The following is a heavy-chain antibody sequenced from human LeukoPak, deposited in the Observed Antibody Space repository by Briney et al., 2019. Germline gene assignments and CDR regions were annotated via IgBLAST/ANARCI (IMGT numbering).Heavy chain of an antibody. CDR3: AREKIVVVPAAILGDAFDI. CDR2: INHSGST. CDR1: GGSFSGYY. V-gene: IGHV4-34*01. D-gene: IGHD2-2*01. J-gene: IGHJ3*02. Sequence: PSETLSLTCAVYGGSFSGYYWSWIRQPPGKGLEWIGEINHSGSTNYNPSLKSRVTISVDTSKNQFSLKLSSVTAADTAVYYCAREKIVVVPAAILGDAFDIWGQGTMVTVSS.